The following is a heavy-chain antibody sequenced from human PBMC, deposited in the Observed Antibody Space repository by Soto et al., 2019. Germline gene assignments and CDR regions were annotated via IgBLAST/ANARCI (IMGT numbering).Heavy chain of an antibody. D-gene: IGHD6-13*01. J-gene: IGHJ4*02. CDR1: GFTFSSYW. V-gene: IGHV3-74*01. Sequence: PGGSLRPSSAASGFTFSSYWMHWVRQAPGKGLVWVSRINYDGSSTSYADSVKGRFIISRDDAKNTLYLQMNSLRGEDTAVYYCARGSSWATDYWGQGILVTASS. CDR3: ARGSSWATDY. CDR2: INYDGSST.